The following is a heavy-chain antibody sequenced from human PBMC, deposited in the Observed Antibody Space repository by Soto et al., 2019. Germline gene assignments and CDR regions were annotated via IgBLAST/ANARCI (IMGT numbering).Heavy chain of an antibody. CDR2: IRVSGYT. D-gene: IGHD6-13*01. J-gene: IGHJ4*02. Sequence: QVQLQESGPGLVEPSQTLSLTCTVSGGSISSGYYRWSWVRQLPGKGLEWIGYIRVSGYTQYNPSLQSRLTISVDASNNQFSLRLTSVTAADTAVYYCATYAEAAGGTGSWGQGTLVTVSS. V-gene: IGHV4-31*03. CDR3: ATYAEAAGGTGS. CDR1: GGSISSGYYR.